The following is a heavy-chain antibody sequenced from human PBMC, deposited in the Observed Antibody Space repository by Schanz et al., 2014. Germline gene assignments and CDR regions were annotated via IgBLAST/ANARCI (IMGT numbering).Heavy chain of an antibody. D-gene: IGHD1-26*01. V-gene: IGHV3-30*02. J-gene: IGHJ4*02. Sequence: QVQLLESGGGVVQPGGSLRLSCVASGFSFSAYGIHWVRQAPGKGLEWVAFIWSDANNKNYADSVKGRFTVSRDNAKSTLFLQMDSLRPEDTAIYYCAKEWSPSFWGQGTLVTVSS. CDR1: GFSFSAYG. CDR3: AKEWSPSF. CDR2: IWSDANNK.